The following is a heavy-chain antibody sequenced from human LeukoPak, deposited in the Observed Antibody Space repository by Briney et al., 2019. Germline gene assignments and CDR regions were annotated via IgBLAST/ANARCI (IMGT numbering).Heavy chain of an antibody. CDR3: ARPSSGWYFDY. CDR1: GYSFTSYW. Sequence: GESLKISCKGSGYSFTSYWIGWVRPMPGKGLEWMGIIYPGDSDNRYRTSFQGQVTISADNSISTAYLQWSSLKASDTAMYYCARPSSGWYFDYWGQGTLVTVSS. V-gene: IGHV5-51*01. D-gene: IGHD6-19*01. CDR2: IYPGDSDN. J-gene: IGHJ4*02.